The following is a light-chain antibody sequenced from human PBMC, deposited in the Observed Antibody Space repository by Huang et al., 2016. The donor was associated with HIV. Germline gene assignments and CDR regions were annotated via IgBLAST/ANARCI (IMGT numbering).Light chain of an antibody. CDR3: QQYDKWPPGLT. CDR1: QNVRNN. Sequence: EIKMTQSPATLSVSPGGRVTPSCRASQNVRNNLAWYQQKTGQAPRLLIYDTSTRASCIPARFSGSGSGTEFTLTISGLQSEDFAIYYCQQYDKWPPGLTFGGGTKVEI. CDR2: DTS. J-gene: IGKJ4*01. V-gene: IGKV3D-15*01.